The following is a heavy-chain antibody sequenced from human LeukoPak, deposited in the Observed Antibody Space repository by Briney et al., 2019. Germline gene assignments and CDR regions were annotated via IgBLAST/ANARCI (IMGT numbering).Heavy chain of an antibody. CDR3: AKDIVLMVYAIRREGYFDY. V-gene: IGHV3-23*01. J-gene: IGHJ4*02. CDR2: ISGSGGST. Sequence: GGSLRLSCAASGFTFSSYAMSWVRQAPGKGLEWVSAISGSGGSTYYADSVKGRFTISRDNSKNTLYLQMNSLRAEDTAVYYCAKDIVLMVYAIRREGYFDYWGQGTLVTVSS. D-gene: IGHD2-8*01. CDR1: GFTFSSYA.